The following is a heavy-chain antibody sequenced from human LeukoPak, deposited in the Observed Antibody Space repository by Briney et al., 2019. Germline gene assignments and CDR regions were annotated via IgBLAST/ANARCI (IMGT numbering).Heavy chain of an antibody. CDR2: IIPIFGTA. V-gene: IGHV1-69*13. D-gene: IGHD6-13*01. Sequence: SVKVSCKASGGTFSSYAISWVRQAPGQGLEWMGGIIPIFGTANYAQKFQGRVTITADESTSTAYMELSSLRSEDTAVYYCAREGRGLAAAEDWGQGTLVTVSS. CDR3: AREGRGLAAAED. CDR1: GGTFSSYA. J-gene: IGHJ4*02.